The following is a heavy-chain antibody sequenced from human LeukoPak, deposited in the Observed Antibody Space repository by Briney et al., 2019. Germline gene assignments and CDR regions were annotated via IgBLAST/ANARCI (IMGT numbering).Heavy chain of an antibody. Sequence: GGSLRLSCAASGFTVTTKYMSWVRQAPGKGLEWVSIIYGGNNTYYADSVKGRFTISRDNSKNTLYLQMNSLGAEDTAVYYCARELQSSGYYYPDCWGQGTLVTVSS. D-gene: IGHD3-22*01. CDR1: GFTVTTKY. V-gene: IGHV3-66*01. J-gene: IGHJ4*02. CDR2: IYGGNNT. CDR3: ARELQSSGYYYPDC.